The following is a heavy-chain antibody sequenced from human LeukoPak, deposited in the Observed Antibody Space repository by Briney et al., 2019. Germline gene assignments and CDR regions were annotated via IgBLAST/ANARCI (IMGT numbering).Heavy chain of an antibody. V-gene: IGHV3-33*01. CDR3: ARDGSSGWYWVDY. CDR1: GFTFSSYV. Sequence: HPGGSLRLSCAASGFTFSSYVMHWVRQAPGKGLEWVAAIWYDGSNKYYADSVKGRFTISRDNSKNTLYLQMNSLRAEDTAVYYCARDGSSGWYWVDYWGQGTLVTVSS. J-gene: IGHJ4*02. D-gene: IGHD6-19*01. CDR2: IWYDGSNK.